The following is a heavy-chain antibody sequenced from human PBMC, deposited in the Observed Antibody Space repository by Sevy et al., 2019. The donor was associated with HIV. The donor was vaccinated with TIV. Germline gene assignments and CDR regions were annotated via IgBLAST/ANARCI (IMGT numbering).Heavy chain of an antibody. J-gene: IGHJ3*02. Sequence: GGSLRLSCAASGFTFSSYDMHWVRQAPGKGLEWVAVIWYDGSNKYYADSVKGRFTISRDNSKNTLYLQMNSLRAEDTAVYYCARDPSRGFEDAFDIWGQGTMVTVSS. CDR1: GFTFSSYD. D-gene: IGHD2-15*01. V-gene: IGHV3-33*01. CDR2: IWYDGSNK. CDR3: ARDPSRGFEDAFDI.